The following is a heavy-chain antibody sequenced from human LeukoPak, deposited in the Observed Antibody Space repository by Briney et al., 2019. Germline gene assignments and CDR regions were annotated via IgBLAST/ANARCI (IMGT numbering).Heavy chain of an antibody. D-gene: IGHD2-21*01. V-gene: IGHV3-21*01. J-gene: IGHJ4*02. Sequence: PGGSLRLSCAASGFTFSSYSMNWVRQAPGKGLEWVSSIISSSSSIYYADSVKGRFTISRDNAKNSLFLQMNSLRAEDTAVYYCARDVDLYLDFWGQGTLATVSS. CDR3: ARDVDLYLDF. CDR2: IISSSSSI. CDR1: GFTFSSYS.